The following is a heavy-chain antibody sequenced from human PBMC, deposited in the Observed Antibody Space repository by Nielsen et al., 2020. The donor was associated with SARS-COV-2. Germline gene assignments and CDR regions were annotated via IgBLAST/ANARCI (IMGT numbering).Heavy chain of an antibody. CDR1: GGTFSSYA. Sequence: SVKVSCKASGGTFSSYAISWVRQAPGQGLEWMGGIIPIFGTANYAQKFQGRVTMTTDTSTSTAYMELRSLRSDDTAVYYCARDLPDYYDSSGYPDYWGQGTLVTVSS. V-gene: IGHV1-69*05. D-gene: IGHD3-22*01. J-gene: IGHJ4*02. CDR2: IIPIFGTA. CDR3: ARDLPDYYDSSGYPDY.